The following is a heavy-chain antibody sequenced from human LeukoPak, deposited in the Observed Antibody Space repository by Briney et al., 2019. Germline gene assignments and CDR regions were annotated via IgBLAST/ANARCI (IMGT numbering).Heavy chain of an antibody. CDR2: ISGSGGDT. V-gene: IGHV3-23*01. CDR3: AKGSRVAVPGYLDF. Sequence: GGSLRLSCAASGFTFSNYAMSWVRQAPGKGLEWVSGISGSGGDTYYADSVKGRFTISGDNSKNTLYLQMNSLRAEDTAVYYCAKGSRVAVPGYLDFWGQGTLVTVSS. J-gene: IGHJ4*02. D-gene: IGHD6-19*01. CDR1: GFTFSNYA.